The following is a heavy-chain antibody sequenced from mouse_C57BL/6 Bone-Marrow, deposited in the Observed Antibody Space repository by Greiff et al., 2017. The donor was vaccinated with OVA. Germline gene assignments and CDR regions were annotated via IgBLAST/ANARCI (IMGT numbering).Heavy chain of an antibody. CDR1: GFTFSDYY. CDR2: ISNGGGST. V-gene: IGHV5-12*01. CDR3: ARGYYGNYWYFDV. D-gene: IGHD2-1*01. Sequence: DVHLVESGGGLVQPGGSLKLSCAASGFTFSDYYMYWVRQTPEKRLEWVAYISNGGGSTYYPDTVKGRFTISRDNAKNTLYLQLSRLKAEDTAMYYCARGYYGNYWYFDVWGTGTTVTVSS. J-gene: IGHJ1*03.